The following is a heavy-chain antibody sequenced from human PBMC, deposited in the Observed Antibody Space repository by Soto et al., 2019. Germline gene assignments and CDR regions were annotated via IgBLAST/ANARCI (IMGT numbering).Heavy chain of an antibody. V-gene: IGHV1-18*01. D-gene: IGHD4-4*01. Sequence: QVHLVQSGLEVKKPGASVKVSCKTSGYTFSNYGIAWVRQAPGQGLEWMGWINGYNANTNHAQKFQVRVTMTIDTSATTSSLERRSLKSDYTAVFYCSRGDSPVHFDHWGQGTLVTVST. CDR3: SRGDSPVHFDH. CDR1: GYTFSNYG. J-gene: IGHJ4*02. CDR2: INGYNANT.